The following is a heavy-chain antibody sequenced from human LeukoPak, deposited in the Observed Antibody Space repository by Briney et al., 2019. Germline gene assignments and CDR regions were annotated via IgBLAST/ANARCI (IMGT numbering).Heavy chain of an antibody. CDR2: IWHDGSNT. V-gene: IGHV3-33*08. D-gene: IGHD2-15*01. J-gene: IGHJ3*02. CDR3: ARDGVNCSGAGCYSFLAFDI. Sequence: GGSLRLSCAASGFIVSSNYMSWVRQAPGKGLEWVAVIWHDGSNTFYADSVKGRFTISRDNSKNTLYLQMNSLRAEDTAVYYCARDGVNCSGAGCYSFLAFDIWGQGTMVTVSS. CDR1: GFIVSSNY.